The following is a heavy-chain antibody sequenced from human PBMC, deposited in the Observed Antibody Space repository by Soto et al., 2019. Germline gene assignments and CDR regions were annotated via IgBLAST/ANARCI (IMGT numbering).Heavy chain of an antibody. CDR1: GFTFSDYY. V-gene: IGHV3-11*01. CDR2: ISSRGSTI. J-gene: IGHJ4*02. D-gene: IGHD2-15*01. Sequence: QVQLVEPGGGLVKPGGSLRLSCAASGFTFSDYYMSWIRQAPGKGLEWVSHISSRGSTIYHADSVKGRFTISRDNAKNSLSLQINILRAEDTAVYYGARVGPPSDYWGQGTLVTVSS. CDR3: ARVGPPSDY.